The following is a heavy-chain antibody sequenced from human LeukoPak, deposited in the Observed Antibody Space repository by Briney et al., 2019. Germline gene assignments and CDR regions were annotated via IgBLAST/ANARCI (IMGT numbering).Heavy chain of an antibody. J-gene: IGHJ4*02. CDR3: ARRYCSSTSCYVNDY. Sequence: GGSLRLSCAASGFTFSDYYMNWVRQAPGKGLEWVSSISSSSSYIYYADSVKGRFTISRDNAKNSLYLQMNSLRAEDTAVYYCARRYCSSTSCYVNDYWGQGTLVTVSS. CDR2: ISSSSSYI. D-gene: IGHD2-2*01. V-gene: IGHV3-21*01. CDR1: GFTFSDYY.